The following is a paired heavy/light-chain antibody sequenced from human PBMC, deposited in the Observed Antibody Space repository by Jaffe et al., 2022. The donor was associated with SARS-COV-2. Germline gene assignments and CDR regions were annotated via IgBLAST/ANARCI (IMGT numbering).Heavy chain of an antibody. CDR1: GFTFSSYW. CDR3: ARDLSGYMGGDYYGMDV. CDR2: INSDGSST. J-gene: IGHJ6*02. Sequence: EVQLVESGGGLVQPGGSLRLSCAASGFTFSSYWMHWVRQAPGKGLVWVSRINSDGSSTSYADSVKGRFTISRDNAKNTLYLQMNSLRAEDTAVYYCARDLSGYMGGDYYGMDVWGQGTTVTVSS. D-gene: IGHD5-12*01. V-gene: IGHV3-74*01.
Light chain of an antibody. V-gene: IGLV2-11*01. CDR2: DVS. J-gene: IGLJ1*01. Sequence: QSALTQPRSVSGSPGQSVTISCTGTSSDVGGYNYVSWYQQHPGKAPKLMIYDVSKRPSGVPDRFSGSKSGNTASLTISGLQAEDEADYYCCSYAGSYLYVFGTGTKVTVL. CDR1: SSDVGGYNY. CDR3: CSYAGSYLYV.